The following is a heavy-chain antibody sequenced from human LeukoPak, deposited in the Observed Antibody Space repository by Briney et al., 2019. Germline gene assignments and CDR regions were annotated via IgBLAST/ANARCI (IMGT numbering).Heavy chain of an antibody. D-gene: IGHD3-3*01. Sequence: GGSLRLSCAASGFTVSSNYMSWVRQAPGKGLEWVSVIYSGGSTYYADSVKGRFTISRDNSKNTLYLQMNSLRAEDTAVYYCARESRNYDFWSGSQPDAFDIWGQGTMVTVSS. CDR3: ARESRNYDFWSGSQPDAFDI. CDR1: GFTVSSNY. J-gene: IGHJ3*02. CDR2: IYSGGST. V-gene: IGHV3-53*01.